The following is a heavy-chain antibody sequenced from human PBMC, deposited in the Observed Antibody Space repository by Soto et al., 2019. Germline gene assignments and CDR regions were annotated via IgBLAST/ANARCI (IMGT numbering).Heavy chain of an antibody. CDR3: AKDPGAVADNPLGY. CDR2: ISGSGGST. J-gene: IGHJ4*02. Sequence: GGSLRLSCAASGFTFSSYAMSWVRQAPGKGLEWVSAISGSGGSTYYADSVKGRFTISRDNSKNTLYLQMNSLRAKDTAVYYCAKDPGAVADNPLGYWGQGTLVTVSS. CDR1: GFTFSSYA. V-gene: IGHV3-23*01. D-gene: IGHD6-19*01.